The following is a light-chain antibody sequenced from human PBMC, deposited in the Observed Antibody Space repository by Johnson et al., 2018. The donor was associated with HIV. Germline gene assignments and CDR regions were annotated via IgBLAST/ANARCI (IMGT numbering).Light chain of an antibody. J-gene: IGLJ1*01. CDR2: DDN. CDR3: GTWDSSVSGFV. Sequence: SVLTQPPSVSAAPGQLVTISCSGSTSNIGKNDVSWYQQFPGTAPKVLIYDDNKRPSGIPDRVSGSKSGTSATLGITGLQTGDEAYHYCGTWDSSVSGFVFGTGTKVTVL. V-gene: IGLV1-51*01. CDR1: TSNIGKND.